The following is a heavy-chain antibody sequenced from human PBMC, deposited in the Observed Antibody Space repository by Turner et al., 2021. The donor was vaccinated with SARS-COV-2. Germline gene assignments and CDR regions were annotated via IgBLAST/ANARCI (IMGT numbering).Heavy chain of an antibody. CDR2: VHYSGRT. CDR1: GGSVSTGGHY. D-gene: IGHD3-10*01. J-gene: IGHJ5*02. V-gene: IGHV4-31*03. CDR3: ASFKFGELWSYYFDR. Sequence: QVQLQESGPGLVKPSETLSLTCTVSGGSVSTGGHYWSWIRQRPGEGLEWIGVVHYSGRTDYTPSLKGRVTMSLNPSKDQFSLRLSSATAADTAVYYCASFKFGELWSYYFDRWGQGTQVTVSS.